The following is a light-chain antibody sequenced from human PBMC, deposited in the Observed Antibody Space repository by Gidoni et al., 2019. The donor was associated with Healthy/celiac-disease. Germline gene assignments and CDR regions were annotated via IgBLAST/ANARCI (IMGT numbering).Light chain of an antibody. CDR1: QSISSW. V-gene: IGKV1-5*03. CDR3: QQYNSLPWT. J-gene: IGKJ1*01. Sequence: DIQMTQPPSTLSASGGDRDTITCRASQSISSWLAWYQQKPGKAPKLLIYKASSLESGVPSRFSGSGSGTEFTLTISSLQPDDFATYYCQQYNSLPWTFGQGTKVEIK. CDR2: KAS.